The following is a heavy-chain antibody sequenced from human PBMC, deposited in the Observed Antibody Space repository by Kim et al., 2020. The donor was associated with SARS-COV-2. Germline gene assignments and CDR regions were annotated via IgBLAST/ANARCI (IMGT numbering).Heavy chain of an antibody. V-gene: IGHV1-69*13. Sequence: SVKVSCKASGGTFSSYAISWVRQAPGQGLEWMGGIIPIFGTANYAQKFQGRVTITADESTSTAYMELSSLRSEDTAVYYCARPNGSYGIGAHDAFDIWGQGTMVTVSS. CDR3: ARPNGSYGIGAHDAFDI. J-gene: IGHJ3*02. CDR1: GGTFSSYA. CDR2: IIPIFGTA. D-gene: IGHD5-18*01.